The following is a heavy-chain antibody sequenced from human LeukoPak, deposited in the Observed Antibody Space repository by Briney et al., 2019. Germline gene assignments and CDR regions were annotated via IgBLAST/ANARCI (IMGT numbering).Heavy chain of an antibody. CDR1: GFTFSSYS. D-gene: IGHD2-2*01. CDR3: ARNAAVVVPAAMGYYYGMDV. J-gene: IGHJ6*04. Sequence: PGGSLRLSCAASGFTFSSYSMNWVRQAPGKGLEWVSSISSSSSYVYYADSVKGRFTISRDNAKNSLYLQMNSLRAEDTAVYYCARNAAVVVPAAMGYYYGMDVWGKGTTVTVSS. CDR2: ISSSSSYV. V-gene: IGHV3-21*01.